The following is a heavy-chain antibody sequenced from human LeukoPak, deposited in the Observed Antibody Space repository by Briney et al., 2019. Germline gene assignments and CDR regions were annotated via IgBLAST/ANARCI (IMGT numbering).Heavy chain of an antibody. CDR3: AKAPVTSCRGAYCYPFDS. CDR2: ISSSGSTI. CDR1: GFTFSDYY. V-gene: IGHV3-11*01. J-gene: IGHJ4*02. Sequence: GGSLRLSCAASGFTFSDYYMSWIRQAPGKGLEWVSYISSSGSTIYYADSVKGRFTISRDNSKNTLYLQMNSLRAEDAAVYFCAKAPVTSCRGAYCYPFDSWGQGTLVTVSS. D-gene: IGHD2-21*01.